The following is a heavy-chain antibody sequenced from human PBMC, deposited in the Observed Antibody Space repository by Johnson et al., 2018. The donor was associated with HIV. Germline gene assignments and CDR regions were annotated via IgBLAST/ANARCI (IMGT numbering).Heavy chain of an antibody. CDR2: IRSKGNNYAT. CDR3: TKLVGYCSGGGCYTPGDI. D-gene: IGHD2-15*01. V-gene: IGHV3-73*01. Sequence: EVQLVESGGGLVQPGKSLKVACAASGFTFSGSALHWIRQASGRGLEWVGHIRSKGNNYATAYAASVKGRFTISRDDSQNTAYLQMNRLKTEDTAVYYCTKLVGYCSGGGCYTPGDIWGQGTMVTVSS. J-gene: IGHJ3*02. CDR1: GFTFSGSA.